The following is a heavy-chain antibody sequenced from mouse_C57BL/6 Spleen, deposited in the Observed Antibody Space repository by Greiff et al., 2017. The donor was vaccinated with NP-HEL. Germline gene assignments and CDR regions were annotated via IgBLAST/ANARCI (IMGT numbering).Heavy chain of an antibody. J-gene: IGHJ1*03. CDR3: ARPDITTVVATDWYFDV. CDR2: ISSGSSTI. V-gene: IGHV5-17*01. D-gene: IGHD1-1*01. Sequence: EVHLVESGGGLVKPGGSLKLSCAASGFTFSDYGMHWVRQAPEKGLEWVAYISSGSSTIYYADTVKGRFTISRDNAKNTLFLQMTSLRSEDTAMYYCARPDITTVVATDWYFDVWGTGTTVTVSS. CDR1: GFTFSDYG.